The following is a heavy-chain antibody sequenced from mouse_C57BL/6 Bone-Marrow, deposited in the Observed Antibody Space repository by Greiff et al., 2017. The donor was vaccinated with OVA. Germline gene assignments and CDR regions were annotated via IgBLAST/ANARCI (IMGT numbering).Heavy chain of an antibody. J-gene: IGHJ1*03. CDR2: IWSGGST. CDR1: GFSLTSYG. D-gene: IGHD1-1*01. CDR3: DRKGYYGSSYDWYFDV. V-gene: IGHV2-2*01. Sequence: QVQLKESGPGLVQPSQSLSITCTVSGFSLTSYGVHWVRQSPGKGLEWLGVIWSGGSTDYNAAFISRLSMSKDNAKSQVFFKMNSLQAVDTAIYYCDRKGYYGSSYDWYFDVWGKGTTVTVSS.